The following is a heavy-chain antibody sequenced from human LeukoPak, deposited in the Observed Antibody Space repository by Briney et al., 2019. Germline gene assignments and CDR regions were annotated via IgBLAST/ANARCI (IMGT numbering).Heavy chain of an antibody. CDR1: GFTFGKYW. V-gene: IGHV3-7*03. CDR2: IKFDGSEK. Sequence: GGSLRLSCVASGFTFGKYWMSWVRQAPGKGLEWVANIKFDGSEKNYVDSVKGRFTISRDNTKNSLYLQMNSLRAEDTAVFYCARDQYDTWSRRGNFDSWGQGTLVIVSS. CDR3: ARDQYDTWSRRGNFDS. J-gene: IGHJ4*02. D-gene: IGHD3/OR15-3a*01.